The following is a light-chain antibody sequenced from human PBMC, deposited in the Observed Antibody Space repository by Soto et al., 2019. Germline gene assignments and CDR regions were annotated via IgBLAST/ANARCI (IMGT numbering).Light chain of an antibody. Sequence: SILSQPPSASGSPGQSFTISCTGTIGDVGGYDYVSWYQQHPGKAPKLMIYEVTKRPLGVPDRFSGSKSGNTASLTVSGLQAEDEADYYCSSYAGSDNPYVFGTGTKV. J-gene: IGLJ1*01. V-gene: IGLV2-8*01. CDR1: IGDVGGYDY. CDR3: SSYAGSDNPYV. CDR2: EVT.